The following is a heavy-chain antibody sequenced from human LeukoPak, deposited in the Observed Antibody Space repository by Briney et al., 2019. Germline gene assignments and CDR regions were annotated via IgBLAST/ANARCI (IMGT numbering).Heavy chain of an antibody. D-gene: IGHD6-6*01. J-gene: IGHJ4*02. CDR2: INPSRGST. Sequence: ASEKVSCKASGYTFTIYYMHWVRHAPRQRLEWGGIINPSRGSTSCTQKFPGSVTMTSDTSPTTPHMELRSLRSVATAVCYCAKARMTSSSPQFDYWGQGALVTVSS. CDR1: GYTFTIYY. V-gene: IGHV1-46*01. CDR3: AKARMTSSSPQFDY.